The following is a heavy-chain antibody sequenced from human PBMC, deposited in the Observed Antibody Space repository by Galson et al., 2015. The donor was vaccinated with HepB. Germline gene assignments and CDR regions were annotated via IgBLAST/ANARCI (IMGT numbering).Heavy chain of an antibody. D-gene: IGHD3-22*01. V-gene: IGHV5-10-1*01. CDR3: ARQDGYYDSSGSADFDY. CDR2: IDPSDSYT. CDR1: GYSFTSYW. J-gene: IGHJ4*02. Sequence: QSGAEVKKPGESLRISCKGSGYSFTSYWISWVRQMPGKGLEWMGRIDPSDSYTNYSPSFQGHVTISADKSISTAYLQWSSLKASDTAMYYCARQDGYYDSSGSADFDYWGQGTLVTVSS.